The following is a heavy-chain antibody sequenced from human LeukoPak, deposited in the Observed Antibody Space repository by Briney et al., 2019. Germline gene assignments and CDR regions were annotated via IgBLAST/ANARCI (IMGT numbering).Heavy chain of an antibody. J-gene: IGHJ6*03. CDR3: AREVETSHNYYMDV. CDR2: ISIDGSLT. D-gene: IGHD6-6*01. Sequence: PGGSLRLSCAASGFTFDVYWIHWVRQAPGKGLVWVSRISIDGSLTTYADYVKGRFTISRDNAKNTLYLQMNSLRAEDTAVYYCAREVETSHNYYMDVWGKGTTVTVSS. V-gene: IGHV3-74*01. CDR1: GFTFDVYW.